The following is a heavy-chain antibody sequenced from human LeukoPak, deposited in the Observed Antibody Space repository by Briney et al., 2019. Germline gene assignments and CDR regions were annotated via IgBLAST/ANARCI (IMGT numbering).Heavy chain of an antibody. J-gene: IGHJ4*02. CDR1: GGSISSSSYY. Sequence: SETLSLTCTVSGGSISSSSYYWGWIRQPPGKGLEWIGSIYYSGSTYYNPSLKSRVTISVDTSKNQFSLKLSSVTAADTAVYYWARDYGDYAAPGWGQGTLVTVSS. CDR3: ARDYGDYAAPG. CDR2: IYYSGST. V-gene: IGHV4-39*07. D-gene: IGHD4-17*01.